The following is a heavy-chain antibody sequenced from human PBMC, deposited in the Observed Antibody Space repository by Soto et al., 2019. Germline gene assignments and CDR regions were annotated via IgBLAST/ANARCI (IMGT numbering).Heavy chain of an antibody. CDR3: ARPYASSVTRFQH. CDR1: GYSFTSYW. J-gene: IGHJ1*01. D-gene: IGHD3-22*01. V-gene: IGHV5-10-1*04. CDR2: IDPSDSYT. Sequence: LGESLKISCKGSGYSFTSYWISWVRQMPGKGLEWMGRIDPSDSYTNYSPSFQGQVSISADKSISTAYLQWSSLTASDTAMYYCARPYASSVTRFQHWGQGTLVTVSS.